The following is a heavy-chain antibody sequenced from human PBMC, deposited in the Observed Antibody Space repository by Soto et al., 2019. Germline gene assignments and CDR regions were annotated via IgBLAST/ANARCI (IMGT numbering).Heavy chain of an antibody. CDR1: GFTFSSYA. D-gene: IGHD5-18*01. V-gene: IGHV3-23*01. CDR3: AKSGMQLWLFRFYYMDV. Sequence: GGSLRLSCAASGFTFSSYAMSWVRQAPGKGLEWVSAISGSGGSTYYADSVKGRFTISRDNSKNTLYLQMNSLRAEDTAVYYCAKSGMQLWLFRFYYMDVWGKGTTVTVSS. J-gene: IGHJ6*03. CDR2: ISGSGGST.